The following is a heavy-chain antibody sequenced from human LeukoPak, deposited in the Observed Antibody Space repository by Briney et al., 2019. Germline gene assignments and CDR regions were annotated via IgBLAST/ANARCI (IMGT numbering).Heavy chain of an antibody. Sequence: GGSLRLSCAASGFTFSSYGMTWVRQAPGKGLEWVSYISSSSSTIYYADSVKGRFTISRDNAKNSLYLQMNSLRAEDTAVYYCAAGAMAFIDYWGQGTLVTVSS. CDR1: GFTFSSYG. J-gene: IGHJ4*02. CDR3: AAGAMAFIDY. D-gene: IGHD5-18*01. CDR2: ISSSSSTI. V-gene: IGHV3-48*04.